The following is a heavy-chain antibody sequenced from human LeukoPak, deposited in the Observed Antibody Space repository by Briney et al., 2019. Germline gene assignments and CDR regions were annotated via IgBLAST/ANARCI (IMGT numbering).Heavy chain of an antibody. V-gene: IGHV3-66*04. Sequence: PGGSLRLSCAASGFTVSSNYMSWVRQAPGKGLEWASVIYSGDSTYYADSVKGRFTISRDNPKNTLYLQMNSLRAEDTAVYYCVKRIMITFGGVIVIPHAFDIWGQGTMVTVSS. CDR1: GFTVSSNY. CDR2: IYSGDST. CDR3: VKRIMITFGGVIVIPHAFDI. D-gene: IGHD3-16*02. J-gene: IGHJ3*02.